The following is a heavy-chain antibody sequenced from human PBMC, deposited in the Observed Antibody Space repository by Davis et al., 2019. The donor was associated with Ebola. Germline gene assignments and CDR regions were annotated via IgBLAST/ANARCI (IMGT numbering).Heavy chain of an antibody. CDR2: IRSDGSNK. CDR3: ARGGYYDSSGYSHAAFDI. D-gene: IGHD3-22*01. J-gene: IGHJ3*02. Sequence: GGSLRLSCAASGFTFSSYGMHWVRQAPGKGLEWVAFIRSDGSNKYYADSVKGRFTISRDNSKNTLYLQMNSLRAEDTARYYCARGGYYDSSGYSHAAFDIWGQGTMVTVSS. V-gene: IGHV3-30*02. CDR1: GFTFSSYG.